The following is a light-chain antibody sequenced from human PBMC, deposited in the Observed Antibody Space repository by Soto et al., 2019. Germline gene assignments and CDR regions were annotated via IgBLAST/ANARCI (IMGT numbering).Light chain of an antibody. V-gene: IGLV8-61*01. CDR2: STN. J-gene: IGLJ2*01. CDR1: SGSVSTSYY. Sequence: QTVVTQEPSFSVSPGRTVTLTCGLSSGSVSTSYYPSWYQQTPGQAPRTLIYSTNTRSSGVPDRFSGSILGNKAALTITGAQADDESDYYCVLYMGSGISVFGGGTKADRP. CDR3: VLYMGSGISV.